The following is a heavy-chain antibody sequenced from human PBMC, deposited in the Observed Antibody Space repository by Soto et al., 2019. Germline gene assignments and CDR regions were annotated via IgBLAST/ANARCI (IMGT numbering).Heavy chain of an antibody. V-gene: IGHV1-2*02. CDR2: INAKTGGT. Sequence: QVKLVQSGAEVKRPGASLKVPCRASGSTLATYHFHWVRQAPGQGLEWMGWINAKTGGTLYAQNLQGRVTMTRDTSIGTAYLDLRRRRSDDTVVYYCARGNSGMDVWGQGTTVTVSS. CDR3: ARGNSGMDV. J-gene: IGHJ6*02. CDR1: GSTLATYH.